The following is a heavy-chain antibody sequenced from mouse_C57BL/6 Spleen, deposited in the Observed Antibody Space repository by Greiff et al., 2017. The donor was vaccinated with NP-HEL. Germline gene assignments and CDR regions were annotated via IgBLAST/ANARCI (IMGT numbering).Heavy chain of an antibody. D-gene: IGHD1-1*01. J-gene: IGHJ3*01. V-gene: IGHV14-4*01. CDR3: TTSLSTVVATRFAY. CDR2: IDPENGDT. Sequence: EVKLMESGAELVRPGASVKLSCTASGFNIKDDYMHWVKQRPEQGLEWIGWIDPENGDTDYASKFQGKATITADTSSNTAYLQLSSLTSEDTAVYYCTTSLSTVVATRFAYWGQGTLVTVSA. CDR1: GFNIKDDY.